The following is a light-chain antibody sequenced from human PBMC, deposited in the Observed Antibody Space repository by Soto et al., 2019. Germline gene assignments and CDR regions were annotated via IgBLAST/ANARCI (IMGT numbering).Light chain of an antibody. CDR2: GAS. Sequence: EIVLTQSPGTLSLSPGERATLSCRASQSVSSSYLAWYQQKPGQAPRLLIYGASSRATGIPDRFSGSGSGTDFTLTISRLEPEDFAVYYCQQRNDWPTFGQGTRLEIK. J-gene: IGKJ5*01. V-gene: IGKV3D-20*02. CDR3: QQRNDWPT. CDR1: QSVSSSY.